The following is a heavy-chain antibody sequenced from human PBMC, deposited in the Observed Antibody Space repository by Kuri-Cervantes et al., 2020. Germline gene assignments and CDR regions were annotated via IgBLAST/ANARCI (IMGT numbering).Heavy chain of an antibody. CDR2: IKQDGSEK. D-gene: IGHD6-19*01. V-gene: IGHV3-7*01. J-gene: IGHJ4*02. Sequence: GESLKISCAASGFTFSSYWMSWVRQAPGKGLEWVANIKQDGSEKYYVDSVKGRFTISRDNAKNSLYLQMNSLRAEDTAVYYCARPGLISVADYYFDSWGQGTLVTVSS. CDR3: ARPGLISVADYYFDS. CDR1: GFTFSSYW.